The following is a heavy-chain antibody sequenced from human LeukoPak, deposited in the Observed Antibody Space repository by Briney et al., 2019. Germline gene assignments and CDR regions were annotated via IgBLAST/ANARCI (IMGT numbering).Heavy chain of an antibody. V-gene: IGHV4-30-4*01. CDR2: IYYGGT. D-gene: IGHD6-6*01. CDR1: GGSISGGYYY. CDR3: ARGTWSSSIDY. Sequence: SQTLSLTCTVSGGSISGGYYYWSWIRQPPGKGLEYIGYIYYGGTYYNPSLKSRVTISVDTSKNQFSLKLSSVTAADTAVYYCARGTWSSSIDYWGQGTLVTVSS. J-gene: IGHJ4*02.